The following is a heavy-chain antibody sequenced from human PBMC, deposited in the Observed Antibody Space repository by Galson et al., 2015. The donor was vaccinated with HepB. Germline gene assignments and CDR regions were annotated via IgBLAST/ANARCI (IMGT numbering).Heavy chain of an antibody. D-gene: IGHD3-10*01. Sequence: SLRLSCAASGFTFDGTWLSWVRQAPGKRLEWVGRIKWEIEYWATDSAAFEKGRFTITRDNSTNTLYLQMNSLKTDDTAVYFCAAGWRGNPYYWGQGTLVTVSS. CDR2: IKWEIEYWAT. J-gene: IGHJ4*02. V-gene: IGHV3-15*01. CDR1: GFTFDGTW. CDR3: AAGWRGNPYY.